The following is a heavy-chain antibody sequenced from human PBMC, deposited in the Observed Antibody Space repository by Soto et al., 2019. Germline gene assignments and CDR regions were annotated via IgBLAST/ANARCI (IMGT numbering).Heavy chain of an antibody. V-gene: IGHV4-34*01. CDR1: GEYFSGYI. J-gene: IGHJ4*02. CDR3: GIGAGATAKIDY. CDR2: INHSGSA. D-gene: IGHD5-12*01. Sequence: WEALSVTCAIYGEYFSGYIWTWIRQTPGKGLQWIGQINHSGSAYYNPSLKSRVTISVHTSNNQFSLELSSVTAAGAAGYYCGIGAGATAKIDYWGQGTLVTVSS.